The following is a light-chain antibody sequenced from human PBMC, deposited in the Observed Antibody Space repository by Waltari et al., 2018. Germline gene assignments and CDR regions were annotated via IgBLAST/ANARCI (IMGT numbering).Light chain of an antibody. CDR1: SSAVGSYNL. CDR3: CSYAGSSIWV. CDR2: EDS. Sequence: QSALTQPASVSGSPGQSITISCPGTSSAVGSYNLFSWYQQHPGKAPKLMIYEDSKRPSGVSNRFSGSKSGNTASLTISGLQAEDEANYYCCSYAGSSIWVFGGGTELTVL. V-gene: IGLV2-23*01. J-gene: IGLJ3*02.